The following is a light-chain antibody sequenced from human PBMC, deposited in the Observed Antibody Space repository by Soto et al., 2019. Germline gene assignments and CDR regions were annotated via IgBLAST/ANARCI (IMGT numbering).Light chain of an antibody. CDR2: GAS. Sequence: ESVLTQSAGTLSLSPGERATLSCSATQSVSSSYLAWYQQKPGQAPRLLIYGASSRATGIPDRFSGRGSGTDFTLTISRLEREDFAVYYCQQSGSSPGLTFGGGTRVDIK. CDR3: QQSGSSPGLT. J-gene: IGKJ4*01. CDR1: QSVSSSY. V-gene: IGKV3-20*01.